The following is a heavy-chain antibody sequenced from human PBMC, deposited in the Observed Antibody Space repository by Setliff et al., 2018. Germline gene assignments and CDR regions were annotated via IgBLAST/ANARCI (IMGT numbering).Heavy chain of an antibody. V-gene: IGHV3-73*01. D-gene: IGHD4-17*01. Sequence: QTGGSLRLSCAASGFTFSGSAVHWVRQASGKGLEWVGRIRRNADNRAPIYAASVKGRFTISRDDSKNMAYLQVNSLKTEDTAVYYCAITMTTGVDFFDYWGQGTLVTVS. CDR1: GFTFSGSA. J-gene: IGHJ4*02. CDR2: IRRNADNRAP. CDR3: AITMTTGVDFFDY.